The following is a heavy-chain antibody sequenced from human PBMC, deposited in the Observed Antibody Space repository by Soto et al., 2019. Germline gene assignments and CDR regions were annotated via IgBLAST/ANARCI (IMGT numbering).Heavy chain of an antibody. D-gene: IGHD3-10*01. CDR1: GYTFTSYG. CDR3: ARPRDYYGLYYFAY. CDR2: ISAYNCNT. Sequence: QVQLVQSGAEVKKPGASVKVSCKASGYTFTSYGISCVRQAPGQGLGWMGLISAYNCNTNYAQKLQGRVTMTTYTSTSRAYMELRILRSDETAVYYCARPRDYYGLYYFAYCGQGTLVTVSS. J-gene: IGHJ4*02. V-gene: IGHV1-18*01.